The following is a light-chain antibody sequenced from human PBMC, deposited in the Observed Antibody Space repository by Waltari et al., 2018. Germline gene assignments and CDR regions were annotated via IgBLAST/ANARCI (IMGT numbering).Light chain of an antibody. CDR1: QSVRSH. CDR2: SAS. Sequence: EIVMTQSPATLSVSPGDRVTLSCRASQSVRSHLAWYQQKPGQAPRLLIDSASTRATGIPARFSGSGSATEFTLTISSLQSEDFAVYYCQQYDNWPITFGQGTRLEIK. CDR3: QQYDNWPIT. V-gene: IGKV3-15*01. J-gene: IGKJ5*01.